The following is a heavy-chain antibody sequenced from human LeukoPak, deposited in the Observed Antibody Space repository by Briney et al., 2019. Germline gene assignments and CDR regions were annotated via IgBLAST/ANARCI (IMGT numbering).Heavy chain of an antibody. CDR2: ISSSGSTI. D-gene: IGHD5-12*01. J-gene: IGHJ4*02. V-gene: IGHV3-11*01. Sequence: PGGSLRLSCAASGFTFSDYYMSWIRQAPGKGLEWVSHISSSGSTIYYADSVKGRFTISRDNAKNSLYLQMNSLRAEDTAVYYCARDYKWLRFYYFDYWGQGTLVTVSS. CDR1: GFTFSDYY. CDR3: ARDYKWLRFYYFDY.